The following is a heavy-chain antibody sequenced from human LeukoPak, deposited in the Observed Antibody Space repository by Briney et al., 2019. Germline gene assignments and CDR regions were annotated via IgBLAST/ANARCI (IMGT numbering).Heavy chain of an antibody. J-gene: IGHJ6*02. V-gene: IGHV4-59*01. D-gene: IGHD4-17*01. CDR1: GGSISSYY. Sequence: ETLSLTCTVSGGSISSYYWSWIRQPPGKGLEWIGYIYYSGSTNYNPSLKSRVTISVDTSKNQFSLKLSSVTAADTAVYYCARVYGDYPYHYYGMDVWGQGTTVTVSS. CDR2: IYYSGST. CDR3: ARVYGDYPYHYYGMDV.